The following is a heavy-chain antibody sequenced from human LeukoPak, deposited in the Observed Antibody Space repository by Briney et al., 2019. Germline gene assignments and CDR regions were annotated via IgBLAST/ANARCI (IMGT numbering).Heavy chain of an antibody. CDR3: ARDLHCSDYGCSFDY. J-gene: IGHJ4*02. D-gene: IGHD2-15*01. Sequence: SQTLSLTCAISGDSVSSNSGAWNWIRQSPSRGLEWLGRTYYRSTWYHDYAVSVKSRIAITPDTSKNQFSLQLNSVTPADTAVYYCARDLHCSDYGCSFDYWGQGTLVTVSS. V-gene: IGHV6-1*01. CDR1: GDSVSSNSGA. CDR2: TYYRSTWYH.